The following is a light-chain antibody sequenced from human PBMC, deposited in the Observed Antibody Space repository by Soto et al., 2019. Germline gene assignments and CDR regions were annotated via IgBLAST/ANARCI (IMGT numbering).Light chain of an antibody. Sequence: QSVLTQPASVSGSPGQSISISCTGTSSDIGGYNYVSWYQQHPGKAPKLLIYEVSNRPSGVSSRFSASKSANTASLTISGLQAEDEADYYCSSYTSSSPVVFGGGTKLTVL. CDR1: SSDIGGYNY. CDR2: EVS. CDR3: SSYTSSSPVV. V-gene: IGLV2-14*01. J-gene: IGLJ2*01.